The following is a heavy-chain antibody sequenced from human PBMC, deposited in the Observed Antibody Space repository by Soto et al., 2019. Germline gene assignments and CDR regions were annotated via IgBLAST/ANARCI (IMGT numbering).Heavy chain of an antibody. J-gene: IGHJ3*02. CDR2: ISGSGDYT. Sequence: VQLLESGGGLVQPGGSLRLSCAASGFTFSTSGMSWVRQAPGKGLEWVSSISGSGDYTNYADSVKGRFTISRDNSKNTLYLQFNSLTAEDTAVYYCANHGGFDIWGQGTMGSVSS. CDR1: GFTFSTSG. D-gene: IGHD4-17*01. CDR3: ANHGGFDI. V-gene: IGHV3-23*01.